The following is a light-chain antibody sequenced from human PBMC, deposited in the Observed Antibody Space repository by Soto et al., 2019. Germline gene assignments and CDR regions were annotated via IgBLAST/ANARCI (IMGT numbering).Light chain of an antibody. CDR2: GAS. J-gene: IGKJ5*01. V-gene: IGKV3-20*01. Sequence: EVVMTQSPATLSVSPEERATLSCRASQSVSSSYLAWYQQKPGQAPRLLIYGASTRATGIPARFSGSASGTDFTLTINRLEPEDFPVYYCQLYGISPQFGQGTRLEI. CDR1: QSVSSSY. CDR3: QLYGISPQ.